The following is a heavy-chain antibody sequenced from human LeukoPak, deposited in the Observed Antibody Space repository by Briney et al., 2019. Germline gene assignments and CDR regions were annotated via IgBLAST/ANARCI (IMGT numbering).Heavy chain of an antibody. V-gene: IGHV4-34*01. D-gene: IGHD3-10*01. CDR3: ASGRRFRYGSGSSWNFDY. CDR1: GGSFSGYY. Sequence: SGTLSLTCAVYGGSFSGYYWSWIRQPPGRGLEWIGEINHSGSTNYNPSLKSRVTISVDTSKNQFSLKLSSVTAADTAVYYCASGRRFRYGSGSSWNFDYWGQGTLVTVSS. J-gene: IGHJ4*02. CDR2: INHSGST.